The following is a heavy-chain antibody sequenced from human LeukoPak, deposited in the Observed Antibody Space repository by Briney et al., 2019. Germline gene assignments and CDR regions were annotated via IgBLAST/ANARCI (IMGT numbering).Heavy chain of an antibody. J-gene: IGHJ4*02. D-gene: IGHD7-27*01. CDR3: ARDLAWGAFDY. V-gene: IGHV3-23*01. CDR1: GFTFSNYG. CDR2: ISPRGGGT. Sequence: GGSLRLSCAASGFTFSNYGMNWVRQAPGKGLEWLSGISPRGGGTYYADSVKGRFTISRDDSKSTLSLQMNSLRVEDTAVYYCARDLAWGAFDYWGQGTLVSVSS.